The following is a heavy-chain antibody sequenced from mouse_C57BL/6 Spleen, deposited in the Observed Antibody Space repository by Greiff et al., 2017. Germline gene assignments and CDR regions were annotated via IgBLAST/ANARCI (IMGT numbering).Heavy chain of an antibody. D-gene: IGHD2-4*01. V-gene: IGHV1-52*01. Sequence: QVQLQQPGAELVRPGSSVKLSCKASGYTFTSYWMHWVKQRPIQGLEWIGNIDPSDSETHYNQKFKDKATLTVDKSSSTAYMQLSSLTSEDSAVYYCARGNYDYWYFDVWGTGTTVTVSS. CDR1: GYTFTSYW. CDR2: IDPSDSET. CDR3: ARGNYDYWYFDV. J-gene: IGHJ1*03.